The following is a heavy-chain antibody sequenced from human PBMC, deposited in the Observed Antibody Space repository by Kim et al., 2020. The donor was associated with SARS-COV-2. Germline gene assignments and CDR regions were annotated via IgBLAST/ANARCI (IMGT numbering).Heavy chain of an antibody. CDR1: GYTFTSYA. Sequence: ASVKVSCKASGYTFTSYAMHWVRQAPGQRLEWMGWINAGTGNTKYSQKFQGRVTITRDTSASTAYMELSSLRSEDTAVYYCATAYSFDAFDIWGQGTMVTVSS. CDR3: ATAYSFDAFDI. CDR2: INAGTGNT. J-gene: IGHJ3*02. D-gene: IGHD1-26*01. V-gene: IGHV1-3*01.